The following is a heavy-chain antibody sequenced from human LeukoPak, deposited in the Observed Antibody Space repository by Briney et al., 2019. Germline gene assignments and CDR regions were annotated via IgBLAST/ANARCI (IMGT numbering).Heavy chain of an antibody. CDR3: AREVADIVVVPAAVGAKAGYYYYGMDV. D-gene: IGHD2-2*01. J-gene: IGHJ6*04. V-gene: IGHV3-53*01. CDR2: IYSGGST. CDR1: GFTVSSNY. Sequence: GGSLRLSCAASGFTVSSNYMSWVRQAPGKGLEWVSVIYSGGSTYYADSVKGRFTISRDNSKNTLYLQMNSLRAEDTAVYYCAREVADIVVVPAAVGAKAGYYYYGMDVWGKGTTVTVSS.